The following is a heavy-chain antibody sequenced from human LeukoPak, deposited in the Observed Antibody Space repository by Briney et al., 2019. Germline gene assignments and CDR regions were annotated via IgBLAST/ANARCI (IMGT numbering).Heavy chain of an antibody. CDR2: ISSSSSYI. J-gene: IGHJ5*02. D-gene: IGHD1/OR15-1a*01. V-gene: IGHV3-21*01. CDR1: GFTFSSYG. CDR3: ARELTGTNDGWFDP. Sequence: PGGSLRLSCAASGFTFSSYGMNWVRQAPGKGLEWVSFISSSSSYIYYADSVKGRFTISRDNAKNSLYLQMNSLRAEDTAVYYCARELTGTNDGWFDPWGQGTLVTVSS.